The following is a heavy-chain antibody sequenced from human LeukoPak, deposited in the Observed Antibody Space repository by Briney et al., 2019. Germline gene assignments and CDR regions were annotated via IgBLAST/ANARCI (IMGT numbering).Heavy chain of an antibody. V-gene: IGHV4-39*07. J-gene: IGHJ4*02. CDR1: GGSISSSSYY. Sequence: SETLSLTCTVSGGSISSSSYYWGWIRQPPGKGLEWIGSIYYSGSTYYNPSLKSRVTISVDTSKNQFSLELSSVTAADTAVYYCAGGHPHWELRGLDYWGQGTLVTVSS. CDR2: IYYSGST. CDR3: AGGHPHWELRGLDY. D-gene: IGHD1-7*01.